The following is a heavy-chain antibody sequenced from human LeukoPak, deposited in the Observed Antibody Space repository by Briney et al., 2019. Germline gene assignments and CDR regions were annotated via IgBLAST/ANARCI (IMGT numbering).Heavy chain of an antibody. CDR1: GFTFSSYA. D-gene: IGHD3-10*01. CDR2: ISYDGSNK. V-gene: IGHV3-30*04. J-gene: IGHJ4*02. CDR3: YGSGSLIDY. Sequence: GRSLRLSCAASGFTFSSYAMHWVRQAPGKGLEWVAVISYDGSNKYYADSVKGRFTISRDNSKNTLYLQMNSLRAEDTAVYYCYGSGSLIDYWGQGTLVTVSS.